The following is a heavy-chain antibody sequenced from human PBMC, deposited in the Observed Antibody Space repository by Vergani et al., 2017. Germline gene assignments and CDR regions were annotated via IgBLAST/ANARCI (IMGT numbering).Heavy chain of an antibody. D-gene: IGHD3-22*01. V-gene: IGHV3-23*04. Sequence: LQLVKSGGGLVKPGGSLSLSCEGPGFTFKNNTMTWVRQAPGKGLEWVSGISGSGGFKYYADSVKGRFTISRDNSKTTMFLKMKNLRAEDTAVYYCAKDNVPGYYDSSGYCDYWGQGTLVTVSS. CDR1: GFTFKNNT. CDR2: ISGSGGFK. J-gene: IGHJ4*02. CDR3: AKDNVPGYYDSSGYCDY.